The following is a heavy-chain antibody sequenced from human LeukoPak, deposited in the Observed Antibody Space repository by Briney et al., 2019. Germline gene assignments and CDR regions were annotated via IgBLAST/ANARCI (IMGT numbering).Heavy chain of an antibody. Sequence: SVKVSCKASGGTFSSYAISWVRKAPGQGLEWMGGIIPIFGTANYAQKFQGRVTITTDESTSTAYMELSSLRSEDTAVYYCARDLMGATTFRAFDIWGQGTMVTVSS. D-gene: IGHD1-26*01. V-gene: IGHV1-69*05. J-gene: IGHJ3*02. CDR1: GGTFSSYA. CDR3: ARDLMGATTFRAFDI. CDR2: IIPIFGTA.